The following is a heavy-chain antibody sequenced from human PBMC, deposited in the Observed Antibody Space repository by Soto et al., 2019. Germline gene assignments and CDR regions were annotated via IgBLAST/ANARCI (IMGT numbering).Heavy chain of an antibody. CDR1: GDSVSGNLVA. J-gene: IGHJ4*02. Sequence: QVQLRQSGTGLVKPSQTLSLTCVISGDSVSGNLVAWNWIRQSPSRGLEWLGRTYYRSRWFNDYLSVVTSRISIPPDTSKNLFSLQLSAVTPEDTAVYYCARGCAHIAPGAFDYWGQGILVTVSS. D-gene: IGHD2-8*01. CDR3: ARGCAHIAPGAFDY. CDR2: TYYRSRWFN. V-gene: IGHV6-1*01.